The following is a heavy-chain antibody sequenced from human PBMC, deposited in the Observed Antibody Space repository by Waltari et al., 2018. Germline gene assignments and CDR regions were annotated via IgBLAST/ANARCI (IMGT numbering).Heavy chain of an antibody. CDR2: IYKGGRX. J-gene: IGHJ4*02. CDR1: GFTVSTKD. Sequence: EVQLVESGGXLIQPGGSLXLSCAAXGFTVSTKDMSWVRQAPGKGLEWVSEIYKGGRXLYGDSVKGRFTXSRXNSXXXLXLQMNSLXXXDTAXYYCAGESGXXGWGFDFXGQGTLVTVXS. CDR3: AGESGXXGWGFDF. D-gene: IGHD6-19*01. V-gene: IGHV3-53*01.